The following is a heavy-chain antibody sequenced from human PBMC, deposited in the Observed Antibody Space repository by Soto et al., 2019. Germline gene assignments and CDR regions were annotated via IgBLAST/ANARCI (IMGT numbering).Heavy chain of an antibody. CDR1: GFTLSSYS. CDR2: ISSSSSYI. Sequence: EVQLVESGGGLVKPGGSLRLSCAASGFTLSSYSMNWVRQAPGKGLEWVSSISSSSSYIYYADSVKGRFTISRDNAMNSLYLQMNSLIAEDTVVYYCAAIAAPFDCWGQGTVVTVSS. V-gene: IGHV3-21*01. J-gene: IGHJ4*02. CDR3: AAIAAPFDC. D-gene: IGHD6-25*01.